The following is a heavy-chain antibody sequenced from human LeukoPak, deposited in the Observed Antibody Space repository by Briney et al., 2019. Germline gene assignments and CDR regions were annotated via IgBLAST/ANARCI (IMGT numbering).Heavy chain of an antibody. V-gene: IGHV1-18*01. CDR3: ARDPGYSGYDNPPGFDY. J-gene: IGHJ4*02. CDR2: ISAYNDNT. CDR1: GYTFTSYG. D-gene: IGHD5-12*01. Sequence: GASVKVSCKASGYTFTSYGISWVRQAPGQGLEWMGWISAYNDNTNYAQKLQGRVTMTTDTSTSTAYMELRSLRSDDTAVYYCARDPGYSGYDNPPGFDYWGQGTLVTVSS.